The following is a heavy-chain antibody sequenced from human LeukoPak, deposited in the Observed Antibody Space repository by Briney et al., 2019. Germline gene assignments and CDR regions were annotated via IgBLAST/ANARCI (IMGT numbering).Heavy chain of an antibody. D-gene: IGHD6-19*01. J-gene: IGHJ6*02. V-gene: IGHV1-18*01. CDR2: ISAYNGNT. CDR1: GYTFTSYG. Sequence: GASVKVSCKASGYTFTSYGITWVRQAPGQGLEWMGWISAYNGNTNYAQKLQGRVTMTTDTSTSTAYMELRSLRSDDTAVYYCARVGVIAVADSYYYYYGMDVWGQGTTVTVSS. CDR3: ARVGVIAVADSYYYYYGMDV.